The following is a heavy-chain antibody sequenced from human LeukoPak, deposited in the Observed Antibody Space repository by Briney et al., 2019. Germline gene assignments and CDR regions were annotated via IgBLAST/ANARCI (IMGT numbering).Heavy chain of an antibody. CDR2: ISTSTSTI. V-gene: IGHV3-48*01. CDR3: ARGREVPGY. D-gene: IGHD1-26*01. CDR1: GFMFRTFG. Sequence: GGSLRLSCAASGFMFRTFGMNWVRQAPGRGLEWVSFISTSTSTIYYADSVKGRFTISRDDAKNSLYLQMNSLRAEDTAVYYCARGREVPGYWGQGTLVTVSS. J-gene: IGHJ4*02.